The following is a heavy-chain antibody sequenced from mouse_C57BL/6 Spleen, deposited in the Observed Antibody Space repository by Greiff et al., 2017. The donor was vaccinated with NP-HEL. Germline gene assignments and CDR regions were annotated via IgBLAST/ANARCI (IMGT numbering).Heavy chain of an antibody. Sequence: QVQLQQPGAELVMPGASVKLSCKASGYTFTSYWMHWVKQRPGQGLEWIGEIDPSDSYTNYNQKFKGKSTLTVDKSSSTAYMQLSSLTSEDSAVYYCARLGDQAWFAYWGQGTLVTVSA. CDR1: GYTFTSYW. J-gene: IGHJ3*01. CDR3: ARLGDQAWFAY. CDR2: IDPSDSYT. V-gene: IGHV1-69*01.